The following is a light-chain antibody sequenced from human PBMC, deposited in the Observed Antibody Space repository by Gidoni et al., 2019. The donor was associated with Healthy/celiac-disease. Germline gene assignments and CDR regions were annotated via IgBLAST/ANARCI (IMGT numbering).Light chain of an antibody. V-gene: IGKV1-39*01. J-gene: IGKJ1*01. CDR1: QSISSY. CDR2: AAS. CDR3: QQSYSTPWT. Sequence: DSQMTQSPSSLSACVGDRVTITCRASQSISSYLNWYPQKPGKAPKLLIYAASSLQSGVPSRFSGSGSGTDFTLTISSLQPEDFATYYFQQSYSTPWTFGQGTKVEIK.